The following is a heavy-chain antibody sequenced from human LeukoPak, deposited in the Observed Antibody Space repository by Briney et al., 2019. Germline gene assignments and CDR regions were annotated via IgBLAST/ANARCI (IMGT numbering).Heavy chain of an antibody. CDR1: GYSVSSGYY. CDR2: IYHSGST. V-gene: IGHV4-38-2*02. D-gene: IGHD4-17*01. J-gene: IGHJ3*02. CDR3: ARDDYGDPPGAFDI. Sequence: SETLSLTCAVSGYSVSSGYYWGWIRQPPGQGLGWIGIIYHSGSTYYNPSLKSRVTISVDTSKNQFSLKLSSVTAADTAVYYCARDDYGDPPGAFDIWGQGTMVTVSS.